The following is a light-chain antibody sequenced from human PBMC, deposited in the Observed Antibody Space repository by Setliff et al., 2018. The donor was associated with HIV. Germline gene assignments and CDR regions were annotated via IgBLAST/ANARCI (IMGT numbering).Light chain of an antibody. Sequence: QSALAQPASVSGSPGQSITISCTGTSSDVGGYNYVSWYQQHPGKAPKLMIYEVTNRPSGVSDRFSGSKSGNTASLTISGLQAEDEADYYSSSYTSSNTVVFGGGTKVTVL. CDR3: SSYTSSNTVV. V-gene: IGLV2-14*01. CDR1: SSDVGGYNY. J-gene: IGLJ2*01. CDR2: EVT.